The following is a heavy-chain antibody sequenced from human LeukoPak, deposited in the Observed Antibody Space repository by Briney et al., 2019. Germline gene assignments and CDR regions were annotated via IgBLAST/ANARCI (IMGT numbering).Heavy chain of an antibody. J-gene: IGHJ4*02. Sequence: SGGSLRLSCAASGFTVSSNYMSWVRQAPGKGLEWVSVIHTGGSTYYADSVRGRFTISRDNAKNSLYLQMNSLRAEDTAVYYCARGTIVGTNFFDYWGQGTLVTVSS. CDR2: IHTGGST. CDR1: GFTVSSNY. D-gene: IGHD1-26*01. V-gene: IGHV3-53*01. CDR3: ARGTIVGTNFFDY.